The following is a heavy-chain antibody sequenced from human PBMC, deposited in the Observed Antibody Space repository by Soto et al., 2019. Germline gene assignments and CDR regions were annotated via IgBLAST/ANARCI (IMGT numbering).Heavy chain of an antibody. CDR1: GFTFSSYS. Sequence: GGSLRLSCAASGFTFSSYSMNWVRQAPGKGLEWVSYISSSSSTIYYADSVKGRFTISRDNAKNSLYLQMNSLRAEDTAVYYCARDPSGYYDSSGYPMAFDIWGQGTMVTVSS. J-gene: IGHJ3*02. CDR2: ISSSSSTI. D-gene: IGHD3-22*01. CDR3: ARDPSGYYDSSGYPMAFDI. V-gene: IGHV3-48*01.